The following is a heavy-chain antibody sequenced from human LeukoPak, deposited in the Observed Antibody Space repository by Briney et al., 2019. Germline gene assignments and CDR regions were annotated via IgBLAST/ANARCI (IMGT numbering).Heavy chain of an antibody. CDR3: ARAIFSPGWYLVDY. J-gene: IGHJ4*02. CDR1: GFTFSSYW. D-gene: IGHD6-19*01. V-gene: IGHV3-7*01. CDR2: IKQDGSEK. Sequence: GESLRLSCAASGFTFSSYWMSWVRQAPGKGLEWVANIKQDGSEKYYVDSVKGRFTISRDNAKNSLYLQMNSLRAEDTAVYYCARAIFSPGWYLVDYWGQGTLVTVSS.